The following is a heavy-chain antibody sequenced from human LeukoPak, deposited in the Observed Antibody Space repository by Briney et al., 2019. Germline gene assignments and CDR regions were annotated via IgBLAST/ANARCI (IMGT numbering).Heavy chain of an antibody. J-gene: IGHJ3*02. CDR2: ISGSGGST. CDR1: GFTFSSYA. CDR3: AKDPHSSVVTEFRIPPLDAFDN. D-gene: IGHD3-16*02. Sequence: GGSLRLSCAASGFTFSSYAMSWVRQAPGKGLEWVSAISGSGGSTYYADSVKGRFTISRDNSKNTLYLQMNSLRAEDTAVYYCAKDPHSSVVTEFRIPPLDAFDNWGQGTMVTVSS. V-gene: IGHV3-23*01.